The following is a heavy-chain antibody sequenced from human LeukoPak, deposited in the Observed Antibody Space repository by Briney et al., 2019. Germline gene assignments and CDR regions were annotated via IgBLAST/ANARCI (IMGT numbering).Heavy chain of an antibody. CDR1: GFTLSTYG. CDR2: LWYDGSNK. CDR3: ARGPNGGFTRDAGGDY. Sequence: GRSLRLSCAASGFTLSTYGMHWVRQAPGRGLDWVALLWYDGSNKYYADSVKGRFTISRDNSKNTLYLQMNSLRAEDTAVYYCARGPNGGFTRDAGGDYWGQGTLVTVSS. V-gene: IGHV3-33*01. D-gene: IGHD2-8*02. J-gene: IGHJ4*02.